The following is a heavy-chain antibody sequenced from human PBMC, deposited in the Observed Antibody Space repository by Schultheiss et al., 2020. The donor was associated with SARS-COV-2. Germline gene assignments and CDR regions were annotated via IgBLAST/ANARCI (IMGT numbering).Heavy chain of an antibody. CDR1: GFTFSSYG. D-gene: IGHD3-3*01. V-gene: IGHV3-30*03. J-gene: IGHJ4*02. CDR2: ISYDGSNK. CDR3: ARGDYDFWSGPPVPFDY. Sequence: GGSLRLSCAASGFTFSSYGMHWVRQAPGKGLEWVAVISYDGSNKYYADSVKGRFTISRDNSKNTLYLQMNSLRAEDTAVYYCARGDYDFWSGPPVPFDYWGQGTLVTVSS.